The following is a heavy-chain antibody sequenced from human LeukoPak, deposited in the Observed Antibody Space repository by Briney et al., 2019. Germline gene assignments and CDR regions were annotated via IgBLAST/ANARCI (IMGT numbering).Heavy chain of an antibody. Sequence: GGSLRLSCAASGFTLSSYWMSWVRQAPGKGLEWVANIKQDGSEKYYVDSVKGRFTISRDNAKNSLYLQMNSLRAEDTAVYYCARGGSRLFDYWGQGTLVTVSS. D-gene: IGHD5-12*01. V-gene: IGHV3-7*01. J-gene: IGHJ4*02. CDR2: IKQDGSEK. CDR3: ARGGSRLFDY. CDR1: GFTLSSYW.